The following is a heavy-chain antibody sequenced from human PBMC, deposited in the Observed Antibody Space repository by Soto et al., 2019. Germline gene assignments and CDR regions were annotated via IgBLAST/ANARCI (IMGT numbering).Heavy chain of an antibody. D-gene: IGHD1-1*01. CDR2: ISSTSIYI. CDR1: GFTFSSYS. Sequence: PGGSLRLSCAASGFTFSSYSMNWVRQAPGKGLEWVSTISSTSIYIYYADSVRGRFTISRDNAKNSLYPQMNSLRAEDTAIYYCATDQLSLLNYDYWGQGTLVTVSS. J-gene: IGHJ4*02. CDR3: ATDQLSLLNYDY. V-gene: IGHV3-21*01.